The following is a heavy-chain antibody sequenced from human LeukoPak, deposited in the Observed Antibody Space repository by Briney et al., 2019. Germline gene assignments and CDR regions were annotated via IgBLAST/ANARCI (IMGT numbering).Heavy chain of an antibody. CDR2: IKSKTDGGTT. Sequence: GGTLRLSCAASGFTVRNARINWVRQAPGKGLEWVGRIKSKTDGGTTDYAAPVKGRFTISRDDSKNTLYLQMNSLKTEDTDVYYCATSGSIDYWGQGTMVTVSS. CDR1: GFTVRNAR. CDR3: ATSGSIDY. J-gene: IGHJ4*02. D-gene: IGHD5-12*01. V-gene: IGHV3-15*01.